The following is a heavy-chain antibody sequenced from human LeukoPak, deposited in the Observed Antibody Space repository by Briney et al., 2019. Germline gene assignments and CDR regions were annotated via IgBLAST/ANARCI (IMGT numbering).Heavy chain of an antibody. V-gene: IGHV3-30*04. D-gene: IGHD2-8*01. CDR3: ARGDCTNGVCPSDHYYYYMDV. J-gene: IGHJ6*03. CDR2: ISVDDSHK. Sequence: GGSLRLSCAGSGFTFSSYTMLWVRQAPSKGLEWVAVISVDDSHKYYADSVKGRFTISRDDSKNTLYLQMNSLRPEDTAVYYCARGDCTNGVCPSDHYYYYMDVWGKGTTVTVSS. CDR1: GFTFSSYT.